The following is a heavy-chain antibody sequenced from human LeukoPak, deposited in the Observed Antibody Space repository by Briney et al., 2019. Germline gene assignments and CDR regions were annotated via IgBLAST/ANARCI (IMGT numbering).Heavy chain of an antibody. CDR1: GFTFSSYG. J-gene: IGHJ6*02. D-gene: IGHD6-13*01. CDR2: ISYDGSNK. CDR3: AATTGYSSSWYPYYYYYYGMDV. V-gene: IGHV3-30*03. Sequence: PGGSLRLSCAASGFTFSSYGMHWVRQAPGKGLEWVAVISYDGSNKYYADSVKGRFTISRDNSKNTLYLQMNSLRAEDTAVYYCAATTGYSSSWYPYYYYYYGMDVWGQGTTVTVSS.